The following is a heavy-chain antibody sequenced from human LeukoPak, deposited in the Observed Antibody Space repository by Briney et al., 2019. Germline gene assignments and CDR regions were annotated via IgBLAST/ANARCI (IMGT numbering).Heavy chain of an antibody. Sequence: SETLSLTCAVYGGSFSGYYWSWIRQPPGKGLEWIGEINHSGSTNYNPSLKSRVTISVDTSKNQFSLKLSSVTAADTAVYYCARGKLAGSSSYYYYYMDVWGKGTTVTVSS. CDR2: INHSGST. V-gene: IGHV4-34*01. CDR3: ARGKLAGSSSYYYYYMDV. D-gene: IGHD6-6*01. J-gene: IGHJ6*03. CDR1: GGSFSGYY.